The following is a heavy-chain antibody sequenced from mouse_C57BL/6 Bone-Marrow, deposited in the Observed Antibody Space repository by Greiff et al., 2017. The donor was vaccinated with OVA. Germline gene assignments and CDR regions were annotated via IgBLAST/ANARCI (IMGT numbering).Heavy chain of an antibody. V-gene: IGHV1-81*01. CDR2: IYPRSGNT. J-gene: IGHJ1*03. Sequence: VQLKESGAELARPGASVKLSCKASGYTFTSYGISWVKQRTGQGLEWIGEIYPRSGNTYYNEKFKGKATLTADKSSSTAYMELRSLTSEDSAVYFCANLLGGYFDVWGTGTTVTVSS. CDR1: GYTFTSYG. CDR3: ANLLGGYFDV. D-gene: IGHD1-1*01.